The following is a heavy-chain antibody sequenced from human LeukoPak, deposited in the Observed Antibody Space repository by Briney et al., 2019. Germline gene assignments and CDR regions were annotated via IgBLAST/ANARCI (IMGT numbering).Heavy chain of an antibody. Sequence: SETLSLTCTVSGGSISSSSYYWGWIRQPPGKGLEWIGSIYYSGSTYYNPSLKSRVTISVDTSKNQFSLKLSSVTAADTAVYYCARVGIAVAGSTPLDYWGQGTLVTVSS. CDR2: IYYSGST. V-gene: IGHV4-39*01. D-gene: IGHD6-19*01. CDR1: GGSISSSSYY. CDR3: ARVGIAVAGSTPLDY. J-gene: IGHJ4*02.